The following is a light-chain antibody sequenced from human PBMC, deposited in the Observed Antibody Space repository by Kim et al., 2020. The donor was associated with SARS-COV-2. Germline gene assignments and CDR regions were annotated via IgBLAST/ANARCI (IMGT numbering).Light chain of an antibody. CDR1: SSNIGNNY. CDR2: DNN. CDR3: GTWDSRLNSAV. V-gene: IGLV1-51*01. J-gene: IGLJ7*01. Sequence: GPKVTITSSGISSNIGNNYVSWYQQLPGTAPKLIIFDNNLRPSGIPDRFSASKSGTSATLDITGLQTGDEADYFCGTWDSRLNSAVFGGGTQLTVL.